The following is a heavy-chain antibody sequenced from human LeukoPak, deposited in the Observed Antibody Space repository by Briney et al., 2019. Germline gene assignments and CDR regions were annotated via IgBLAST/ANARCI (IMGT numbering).Heavy chain of an antibody. J-gene: IGHJ5*02. V-gene: IGHV3-20*04. CDR3: ARESSGIAAAGRFDP. CDR1: GFTFDDYG. CDR2: INWNGGST. Sequence: GGSLRLSCAASGFTFDDYGMSWVRQAPGKGLEWVSGINWNGGSTGYADSVKGRFTISRDNAKNSLYLQMNSLRAEDTALYYCARESSGIAAAGRFDPWGQGTLVTVSS. D-gene: IGHD6-13*01.